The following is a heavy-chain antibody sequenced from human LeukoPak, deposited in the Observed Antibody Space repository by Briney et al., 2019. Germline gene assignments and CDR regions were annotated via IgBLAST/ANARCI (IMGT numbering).Heavy chain of an antibody. Sequence: ASVKVSCKASGYTFTYYYIHLVRQAPGQGLGWMGIINPSNGNTNYAQKFQGRVTMTRDTSTSTVYMELSSLGSEDTAVYYCARESDIGKDFDCWGQGTLVTVSS. J-gene: IGHJ4*02. CDR1: GYTFTYYY. CDR2: INPSNGNT. CDR3: ARESDIGKDFDC. D-gene: IGHD2-15*01. V-gene: IGHV1-46*01.